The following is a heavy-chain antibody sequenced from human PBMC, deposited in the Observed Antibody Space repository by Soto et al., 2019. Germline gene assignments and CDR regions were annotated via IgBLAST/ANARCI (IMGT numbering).Heavy chain of an antibody. V-gene: IGHV3-30*18. J-gene: IGHJ4*02. CDR3: AKDDPRIAAAGTLTN. CDR1: GFTFSSYG. D-gene: IGHD6-13*01. Sequence: PGGSLRLSCAASGFTFSSYGMHWVRQAPGKGLEWVAVISYDGSNKYYADSVKGRFTISRDNSKNTLYLQMNSLRAEDTAVYYCAKDDPRIAAAGTLTNWGQGTLVTVSS. CDR2: ISYDGSNK.